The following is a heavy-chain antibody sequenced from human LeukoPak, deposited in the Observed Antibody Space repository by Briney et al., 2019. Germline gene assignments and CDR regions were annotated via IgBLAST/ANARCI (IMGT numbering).Heavy chain of an antibody. Sequence: PGGSLRLSCAASGFTFSSYSMNWVRQAPGKGLEWVAVISYDGSNKYYADSVKGRFTISRDNSKNTLYLQMNSLGAEDTAVYYCATSNFDYWGQGTLVTVSS. CDR1: GFTFSSYS. CDR3: ATSNFDY. V-gene: IGHV3-30*03. J-gene: IGHJ4*02. CDR2: ISYDGSNK.